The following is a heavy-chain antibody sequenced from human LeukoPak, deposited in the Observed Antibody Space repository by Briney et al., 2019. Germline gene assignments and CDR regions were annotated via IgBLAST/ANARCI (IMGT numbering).Heavy chain of an antibody. D-gene: IGHD2-8*01. CDR3: ARDVREWVFDY. J-gene: IGHJ4*02. CDR2: ICYSGST. Sequence: TPSETLSLTCTVSGGSISSYYWSWIRQPPGKGLEWIGYICYSGSTNYNPSLKSRVTIPVDTSKNQFSLKLSSVTAADTAVYYCARDVREWVFDYWGQGTLVTVSS. V-gene: IGHV4-59*01. CDR1: GGSISSYY.